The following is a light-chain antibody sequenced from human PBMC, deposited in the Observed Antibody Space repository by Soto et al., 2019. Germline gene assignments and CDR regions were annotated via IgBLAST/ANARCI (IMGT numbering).Light chain of an antibody. Sequence: QSVLTQPPSVSGAPGQRVTISCTGSSSNIGSGYDVHWYQLRPGKAPKLMIYEVSKRPSGVPDRFSGSKSGNTASLTVSGLQAEDEADYYCSSYAGSNNLYVFGTGTKVTVL. CDR1: SSNIGSGYD. CDR2: EVS. CDR3: SSYAGSNNLYV. J-gene: IGLJ1*01. V-gene: IGLV1-40*01.